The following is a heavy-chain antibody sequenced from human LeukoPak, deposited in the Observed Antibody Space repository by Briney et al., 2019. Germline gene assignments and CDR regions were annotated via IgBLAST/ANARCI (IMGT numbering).Heavy chain of an antibody. J-gene: IGHJ4*02. D-gene: IGHD3-16*01. CDR1: EFTVSSNY. V-gene: IGHV3-53*05. CDR3: AKDKRIMITFGSGLGNDY. CDR2: IYSGGHT. Sequence: GGSLRLSCAASEFTVSSNYMTWVRQTPGKGLEWVSVIYSGGHTYYADSVKGRFTISRDNSKNTLYLQMNSLRAEDTAVYYCAKDKRIMITFGSGLGNDYWGQGTLVTVSS.